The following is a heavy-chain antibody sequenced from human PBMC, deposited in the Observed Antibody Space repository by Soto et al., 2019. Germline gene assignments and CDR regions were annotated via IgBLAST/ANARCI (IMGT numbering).Heavy chain of an antibody. D-gene: IGHD3-22*01. Sequence: LRLSCAASGFTFSTYAMSWVRQAPGKGLEWVSAISGSGGGTYYADSVKGRFTISRDNSKSTVYLQLNSLRAEDTAVYYCAKYYYDSSGYYSFGYWGQGTLVTVSS. J-gene: IGHJ4*02. CDR2: ISGSGGGT. CDR1: GFTFSTYA. V-gene: IGHV3-23*01. CDR3: AKYYYDSSGYYSFGY.